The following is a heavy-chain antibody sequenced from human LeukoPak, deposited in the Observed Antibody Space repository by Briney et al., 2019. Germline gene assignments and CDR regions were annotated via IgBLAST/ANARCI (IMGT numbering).Heavy chain of an antibody. CDR2: IIPIFGTA. CDR1: GGTFSSYA. D-gene: IGHD3-16*01. V-gene: IGHV1-69*06. CDR3: ARVPGPLGEFDAFDI. J-gene: IGHJ3*02. Sequence: SVKVSCKASGGTFSSYAISWVRQAPGQGLEWMGGIIPIFGTANYAQKFQGRVTITADKSTSTAYMELSSLRSEDTAVYYCARVPGPLGEFDAFDIWGQGTMVTVSS.